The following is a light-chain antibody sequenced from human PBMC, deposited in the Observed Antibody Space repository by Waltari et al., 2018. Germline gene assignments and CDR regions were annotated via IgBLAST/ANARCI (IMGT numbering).Light chain of an antibody. V-gene: IGKV3-20*01. J-gene: IGKJ3*01. CDR3: QQYGSSPFI. CDR1: QNIRSNC. CDR2: DAS. Sequence: EIVLTQPPVTLSLSPGDTATLSCRASQNIRSNCLAWYQQKPGQAPRPLIYDASTRATGIPDRFSGSGSGTDFTLTISRLEPEDFAVYYCQQYGSSPFIFGPGTKVDIK.